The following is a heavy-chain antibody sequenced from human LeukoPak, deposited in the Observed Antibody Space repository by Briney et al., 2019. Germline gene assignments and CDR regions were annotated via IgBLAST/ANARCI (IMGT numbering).Heavy chain of an antibody. V-gene: IGHV3-30*02. CDR2: IRYDGSNK. J-gene: IGHJ1*01. CDR1: GFTFSSYG. Sequence: GGSLRLSCAASGFTFSSYGMHWVRQAPGKGLEWVAFIRYDGSNKYYTDSVKGRFTISRDNSKNTLYLQMNSLRAEDTAVYYCARSHSGSSLVEHWGQGTLVTVSS. D-gene: IGHD1-26*01. CDR3: ARSHSGSSLVEH.